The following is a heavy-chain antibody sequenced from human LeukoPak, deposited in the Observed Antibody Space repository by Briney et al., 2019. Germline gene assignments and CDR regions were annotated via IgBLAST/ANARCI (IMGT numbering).Heavy chain of an antibody. V-gene: IGHV3-74*01. CDR2: INSDGSST. CDR1: GFTFGSYW. Sequence: GGSLRLSCAASGFTFGSYWMHWVRQAPGKGLVWVSRINSDGSSTSYADSVKGRFTISRDNAKNTLYLQMNSLRAEDTAVYYCARDPVKLWFGESDYWGQGTLVTVSS. CDR3: ARDPVKLWFGESDY. D-gene: IGHD3-10*01. J-gene: IGHJ4*02.